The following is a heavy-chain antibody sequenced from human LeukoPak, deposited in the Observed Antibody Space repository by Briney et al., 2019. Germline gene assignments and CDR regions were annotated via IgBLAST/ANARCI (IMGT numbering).Heavy chain of an antibody. V-gene: IGHV5-10-1*01. CDR1: GYSFTSYW. CDR2: IDPSDSYT. CDR3: ARRIRYSGYDPSFDY. Sequence: GESPRISCKGSGYSFTSYWISWVRQMPGKGLEWMGRIDPSDSYTNYSPSFQGHVTISADKSISTAYLQWSSLKASDTAMYYCARRIRYSGYDPSFDYWGQGTLVTVSS. J-gene: IGHJ4*02. D-gene: IGHD5-12*01.